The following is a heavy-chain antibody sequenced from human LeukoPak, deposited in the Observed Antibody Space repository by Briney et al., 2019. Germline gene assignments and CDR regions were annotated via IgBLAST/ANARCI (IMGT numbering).Heavy chain of an antibody. CDR1: GGSISSYY. D-gene: IGHD3-16*02. CDR3: ARNRLNYYYMDV. CDR2: IYSSGST. V-gene: IGHV4-59*01. J-gene: IGHJ6*03. Sequence: SETLSLTCTVPGGSISSYYWNWIRQPPGKGLEWIGYIYSSGSTTYNPSLKSRVTISVDTSKNQFSLKLNSVTAADTAVYYCARNRLNYYYMDVWGKGTTVTVSS.